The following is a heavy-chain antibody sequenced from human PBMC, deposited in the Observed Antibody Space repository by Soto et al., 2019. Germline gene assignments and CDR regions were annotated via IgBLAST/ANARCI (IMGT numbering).Heavy chain of an antibody. J-gene: IGHJ3*01. D-gene: IGHD2-15*01. CDR2: IYPGDSDT. V-gene: IGHV5-51*01. CDR3: ARGTHCSGGSCGGWEDLDF. CDR1: VYSFTSYW. Sequence: PGESLKISCKGSVYSFTSYWIGWVRQMPGKGLEWMGIIYPGDSDTRYSPSFQGLVTIPADKSISTAYLQWSSLKASDTAMYYCARGTHCSGGSCGGWEDLDFWGQGTMVTVSS.